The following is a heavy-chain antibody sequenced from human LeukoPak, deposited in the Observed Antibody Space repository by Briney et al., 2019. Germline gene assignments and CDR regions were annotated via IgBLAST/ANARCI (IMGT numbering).Heavy chain of an antibody. Sequence: PSETLSLTCTVSGGSISSYYWSWIRQPAGKGLEWLGRVYSTGNTNYSPSLKSRVTMSLDTSKNQFSLQLTSVTAADTAVYYCARARYYYDSSGYSGAEYFQHWGQGTLVTVSS. CDR3: ARARYYYDSSGYSGAEYFQH. V-gene: IGHV4-4*07. D-gene: IGHD3-22*01. CDR2: VYSTGNT. J-gene: IGHJ1*01. CDR1: GGSISSYY.